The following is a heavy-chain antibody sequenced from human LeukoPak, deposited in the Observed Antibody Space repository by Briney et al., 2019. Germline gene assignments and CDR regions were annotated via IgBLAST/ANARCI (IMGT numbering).Heavy chain of an antibody. CDR1: GFTFDDYA. J-gene: IGHJ6*04. D-gene: IGHD3-10*02. CDR2: ISWNSGSI. Sequence: GGTLRLSCAASGFTFDDYAMHWVRQAPGKGLEWVSGISWNSGSIGYADSVKGRFTISRDNAKNSLYLQMNSLRAEDTAVYYCAELGITMIGGVWGKGTTVTISS. CDR3: AELGITMIGGV. V-gene: IGHV3-9*01.